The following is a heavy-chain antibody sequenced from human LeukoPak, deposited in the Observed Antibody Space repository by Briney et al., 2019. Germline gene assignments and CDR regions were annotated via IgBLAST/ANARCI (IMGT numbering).Heavy chain of an antibody. CDR1: GFTFSDYY. CDR3: ARDLVGSSWYPPHYYYYGKDV. J-gene: IGHJ6*02. V-gene: IGHV3-11*04. Sequence: GGSLRLSCAASGFTFSDYYMSWIRQAPGKGLEWVSYISSSSSTIYYADSVKGRFTISRDNAKNSLYLQMNSLRAEDTAVYYCARDLVGSSWYPPHYYYYGKDVWGQGTTVTVSS. D-gene: IGHD6-13*01. CDR2: ISSSSSTI.